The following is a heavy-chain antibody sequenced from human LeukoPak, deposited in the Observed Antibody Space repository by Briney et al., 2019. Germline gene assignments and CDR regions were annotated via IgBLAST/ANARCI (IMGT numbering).Heavy chain of an antibody. V-gene: IGHV3-33*01. D-gene: IGHD5-18*01. J-gene: IGHJ3*02. CDR2: IWYDGSNK. CDR3: TTEENSYGPNAFDI. Sequence: GRSLRLSCAASGFTFSSYGMHWVRQAPGKGLEWVAVIWYDGSNKYYADSVKGRFTISRDNSKNTLYLQMNSLKTEDTAVYYCTTEENSYGPNAFDIWGQGTMVTVSS. CDR1: GFTFSSYG.